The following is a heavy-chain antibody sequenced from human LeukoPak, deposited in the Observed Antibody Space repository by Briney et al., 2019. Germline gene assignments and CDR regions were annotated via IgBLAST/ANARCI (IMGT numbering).Heavy chain of an antibody. V-gene: IGHV3-74*01. CDR2: IIQDGSVT. CDR1: GITISNYY. Sequence: GGSLRRSCATSGITISNYYMHWVRQVPGEGLVWVSHIIQDGSVTSYADSVKGRFTISRDNAKNTVYLQLNNLRAEDTAVYYCATDDYRGLGYWGQGTLVTVSS. CDR3: ATDDYRGLGY. J-gene: IGHJ4*02. D-gene: IGHD3-16*01.